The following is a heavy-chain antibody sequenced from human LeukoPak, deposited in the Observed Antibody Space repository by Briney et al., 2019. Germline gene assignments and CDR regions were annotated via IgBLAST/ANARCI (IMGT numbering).Heavy chain of an antibody. Sequence: SETLSLTCAVYGGSFSGYYWSWIRQPPGRGLEWIGEINHSGSTNYNPSLKSRVTISVDTSKNQFSLKLSSVTAADTAVYYCARGGRITIFPFDYWGQGTLVTVSS. CDR3: ARGGRITIFPFDY. J-gene: IGHJ4*02. V-gene: IGHV4-34*01. CDR2: INHSGST. CDR1: GGSFSGYY. D-gene: IGHD3-9*01.